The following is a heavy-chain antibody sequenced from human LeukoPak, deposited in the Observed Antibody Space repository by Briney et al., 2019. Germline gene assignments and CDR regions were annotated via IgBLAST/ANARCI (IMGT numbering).Heavy chain of an antibody. D-gene: IGHD4-17*01. CDR3: ASPTRSATVTTIDY. V-gene: IGHV4-34*01. J-gene: IGHJ4*02. CDR2: INHSGST. CDR1: GGSFSGYY. Sequence: SETLSLTCAVYGGSFSGYYWSWIRQPPGKGLEWIGEINHSGSTNYNPSLKSRVTISVDTSKNQFSLKLSSVTAADTAVYYCASPTRSATVTTIDYWGQGTLLTVSS.